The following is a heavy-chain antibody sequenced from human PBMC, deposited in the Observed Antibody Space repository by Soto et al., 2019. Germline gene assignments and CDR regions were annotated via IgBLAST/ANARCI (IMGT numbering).Heavy chain of an antibody. CDR3: ARVWYSSGWLDY. V-gene: IGHV4-59*01. Sequence: SETLSLTCTVSGGSISSYYWSWIRQPPGKGLEWIGYIYYSGSTNYNPSLKSRVTISVDTSKNQFSLKLSSVTAADTGGYYCARVWYSSGWLDYWGQGALVSVCS. D-gene: IGHD6-19*01. CDR1: GGSISSYY. CDR2: IYYSGST. J-gene: IGHJ4*02.